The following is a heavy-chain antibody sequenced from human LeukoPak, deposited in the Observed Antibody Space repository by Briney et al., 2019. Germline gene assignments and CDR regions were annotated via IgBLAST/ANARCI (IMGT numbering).Heavy chain of an antibody. D-gene: IGHD6-13*01. CDR2: IKQDGSEK. J-gene: IGHJ5*02. Sequence: GGSLRLSCAASGFTFSSYWMSWVREAPGKGLEWVANIKQDGSEKCYVDSVKGRFTISRDNAKNSLYLQMNSLRAEDTAVYYCARRKFHSSSWYNWFDPWGQGTLVTVSS. CDR1: GFTFSSYW. V-gene: IGHV3-7*01. CDR3: ARRKFHSSSWYNWFDP.